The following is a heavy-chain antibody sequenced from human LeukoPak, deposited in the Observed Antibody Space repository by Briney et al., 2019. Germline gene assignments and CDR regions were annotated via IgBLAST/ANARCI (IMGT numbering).Heavy chain of an antibody. V-gene: IGHV3-30*04. Sequence: GGSLRVSCAASGFSFNSYALHWVRQAPGKGLEWVAVISYDGSNKYYADSVKGRFTISRDNSKNTLYLQMNSLRAEDTAVYYCAKDQKRGYSYGYLFYYYYMDVWGKGTTVTISS. CDR1: GFSFNSYA. CDR2: ISYDGSNK. J-gene: IGHJ6*03. D-gene: IGHD5-18*01. CDR3: AKDQKRGYSYGYLFYYYYMDV.